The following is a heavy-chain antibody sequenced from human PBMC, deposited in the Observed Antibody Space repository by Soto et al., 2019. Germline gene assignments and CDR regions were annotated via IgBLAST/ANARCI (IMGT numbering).Heavy chain of an antibody. CDR3: ARDLFDYRTAGYGMDV. CDR1: GFTVSRFA. D-gene: IGHD4-4*01. V-gene: IGHV3-30-3*01. Sequence: QVQLVESGAGVVQPGRSLRLSCAASGFTVSRFAVHWVRQAPGKGLEWVAVMSDDGSDKNYGDSVQGRFTISRDNSKNTLYLQMNSLRGEDTAVYYCARDLFDYRTAGYGMDVWGQGTTVTVSS. CDR2: MSDDGSDK. J-gene: IGHJ6*02.